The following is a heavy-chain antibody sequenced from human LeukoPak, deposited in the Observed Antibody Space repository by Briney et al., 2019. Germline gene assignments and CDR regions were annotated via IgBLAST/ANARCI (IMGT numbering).Heavy chain of an antibody. J-gene: IGHJ4*02. CDR1: GFTLRSYW. V-gene: IGHV3-74*01. D-gene: IGHD2-2*01. CDR3: GRVTPSWHPYIDY. Sequence: PGGSLRLSCAASGFTLRSYWMHWFRQAPGKGLVWVARINSDGSIKTYADSVEGRFTSSRDNADNTLYMQMNGLRVEDTAVYYCGRVTPSWHPYIDYWGQGTLLTVSS. CDR2: INSDGSIK.